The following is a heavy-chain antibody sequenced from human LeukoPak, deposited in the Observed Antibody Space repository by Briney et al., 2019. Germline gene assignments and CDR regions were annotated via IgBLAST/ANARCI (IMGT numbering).Heavy chain of an antibody. Sequence: SGTLSLTCAVSGGSISSSNWWSWVRQPPGKGLEWIGYIYYSGSTYYNPSLKSRVTMSVDRSKNQFSLKLSSVTAADTAVYYCARVVVEGSSWYLGWFDPWGQGTLVTVSS. CDR3: ARVVVEGSSWYLGWFDP. CDR2: IYYSGST. J-gene: IGHJ5*02. D-gene: IGHD6-13*01. V-gene: IGHV4-4*02. CDR1: GGSISSSNW.